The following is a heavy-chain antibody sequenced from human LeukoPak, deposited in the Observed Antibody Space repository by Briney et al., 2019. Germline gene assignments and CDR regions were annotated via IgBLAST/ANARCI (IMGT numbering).Heavy chain of an antibody. J-gene: IGHJ4*02. CDR3: AKDLTRPVSGYDSGDY. Sequence: GGSLRLSCAASGFTFTRYWMNWVRQAPGKGLEWVANIKQDGSETYYVDSVKGRFTISRDNAKNSLYLQMNSLRAEDTAVYYCAKDLTRPVSGYDSGDYWGQGTLVTVSS. CDR1: GFTFTRYW. CDR2: IKQDGSET. D-gene: IGHD5-12*01. V-gene: IGHV3-7*01.